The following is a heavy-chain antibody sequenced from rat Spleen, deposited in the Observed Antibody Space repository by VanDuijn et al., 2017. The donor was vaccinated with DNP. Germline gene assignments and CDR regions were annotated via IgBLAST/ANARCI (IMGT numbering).Heavy chain of an antibody. CDR3: ARYSTSFVLDV. CDR1: GFSLTSYN. Sequence: QVQLKESGPGLVQPSQTLSLTCTVAGFSLTSYNVHWVRQPPGKGLEWMGVMWTGGGTAYNSLLKSRLSISRDTSKSQVFLKMNSLQTEDTATYYCARYSTSFVLDVWGQGTSVTVSS. V-gene: IGHV2-41*01. J-gene: IGHJ4*01. D-gene: IGHD1-2*01. CDR2: MWTGGGT.